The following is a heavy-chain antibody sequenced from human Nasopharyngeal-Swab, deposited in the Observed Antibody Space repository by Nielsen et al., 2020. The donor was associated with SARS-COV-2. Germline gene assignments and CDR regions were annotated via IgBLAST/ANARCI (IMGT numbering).Heavy chain of an antibody. Sequence: WIRQPPGKALEWLALIYWNDDKRYSPSLKSRLTITKDTSKNQVVLTMTNMDPVDTATYYCAHQWELPVCFDYWGQGTLVTVSS. D-gene: IGHD1-26*01. J-gene: IGHJ4*02. CDR2: IYWNDDK. CDR3: AHQWELPVCFDY. V-gene: IGHV2-5*01.